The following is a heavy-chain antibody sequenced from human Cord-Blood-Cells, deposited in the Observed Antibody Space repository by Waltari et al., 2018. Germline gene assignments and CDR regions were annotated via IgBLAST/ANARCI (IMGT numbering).Heavy chain of an antibody. V-gene: IGHV4-34*01. CDR1: GGSFSGYY. D-gene: IGHD6-19*01. Sequence: QVQLQQWGAGLLKPSETLSLTCAVYGGSFSGYYWSWIRQPPGKGLEWIGEINHSGSTNYNPSLKSRVTISGDTSKNQFSLKLSSVTAADTAVYYCARLAEYSSGWYKDYWGQGTLVTVSS. CDR3: ARLAEYSSGWYKDY. J-gene: IGHJ4*02. CDR2: INHSGST.